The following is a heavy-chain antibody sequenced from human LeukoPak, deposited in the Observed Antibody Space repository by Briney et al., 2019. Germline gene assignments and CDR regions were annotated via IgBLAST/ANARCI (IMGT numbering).Heavy chain of an antibody. CDR2: IKSDGSRT. Sequence: PGGSLRLSCAASGFTFSNYWMHWVRQAPGKGLVWVSRIKSDGSRTDYADSVKGRFTISRDNAKNTLYLQMHSLRAEDTAVYYCARDEPTVTTGPPVGSWGQGTLVTVSS. D-gene: IGHD4-17*01. CDR3: ARDEPTVTTGPPVGS. J-gene: IGHJ4*02. CDR1: GFTFSNYW. V-gene: IGHV3-74*01.